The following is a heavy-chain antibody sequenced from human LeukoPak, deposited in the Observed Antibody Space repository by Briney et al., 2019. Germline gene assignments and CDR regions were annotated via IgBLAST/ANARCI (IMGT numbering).Heavy chain of an antibody. CDR1: GGTFSSYA. J-gene: IGHJ3*02. V-gene: IGHV1-69*13. CDR2: IIPIFGTA. Sequence: VKVSFTSSGGTFSSYAISRVRQAPGQGLEWMGGIIPIFGTANYAQKFQGRVTITADESTSTAYMELSSLRSEDTAVYYCAREDAYGPDWPTRNAFDIWGERWMPTVSS. D-gene: IGHD3-9*01. CDR3: AREDAYGPDWPTRNAFDI.